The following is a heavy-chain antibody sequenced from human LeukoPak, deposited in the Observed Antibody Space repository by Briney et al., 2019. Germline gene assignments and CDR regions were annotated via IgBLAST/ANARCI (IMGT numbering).Heavy chain of an antibody. CDR3: ASGSSGYLDY. CDR2: IYYSGST. Sequence: SETLSLTCTVSGGSISSYYWNWIRQPPGKGLEWIGHIYYSGSTNYNPSLKSRVTISVDTSKNQFSLKLSSVTAADTAVYYCASGSSGYLDYWGQGTLVTVSS. V-gene: IGHV4-59*01. D-gene: IGHD3-22*01. J-gene: IGHJ4*02. CDR1: GGSISSYY.